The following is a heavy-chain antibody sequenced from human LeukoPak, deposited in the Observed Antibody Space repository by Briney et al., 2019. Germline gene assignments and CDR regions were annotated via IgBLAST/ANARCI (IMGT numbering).Heavy chain of an antibody. CDR1: GYTFTGYY. V-gene: IGHV1-2*06. J-gene: IGHJ3*02. Sequence: GASVKVSCTASGYTFTGYYMHWVRQAPGQGLEWMGRINPNSGGTNYAQKFQGRVTMTRDTSVSTAYMELSRLRSDDTAVYYCARAADYGDYNIWGQGTMVTVSS. CDR3: ARAADYGDYNI. CDR2: INPNSGGT. D-gene: IGHD4-17*01.